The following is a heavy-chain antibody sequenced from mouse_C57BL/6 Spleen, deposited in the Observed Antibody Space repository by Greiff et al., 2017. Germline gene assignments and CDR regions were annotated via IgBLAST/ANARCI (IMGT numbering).Heavy chain of an antibody. J-gene: IGHJ2*01. CDR2: IYPGGGYT. D-gene: IGHD1-2*01. CDR1: GYTFTNYW. CDR3: ARRVYGDFDY. Sequence: QVQLKESGAELVRPGTSVKMSCKASGYTFTNYWIGWAKQRPGHGLEWIGDIYPGGGYTNYNEKFKGKATLTADKSSSTAYMQFSSLTSEDSAIYYWARRVYGDFDYWGQGTTLTVSS. V-gene: IGHV1-63*01.